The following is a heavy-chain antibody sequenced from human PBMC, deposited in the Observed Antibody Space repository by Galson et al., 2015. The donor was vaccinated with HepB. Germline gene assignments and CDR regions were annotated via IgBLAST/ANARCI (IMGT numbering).Heavy chain of an antibody. D-gene: IGHD4-17*01. V-gene: IGHV3-7*03. CDR2: IKEDGSEK. CDR1: GFTFSNYW. CDR3: ATSPTVRNAYGLN. J-gene: IGHJ4*02. Sequence: SLRLSCAASGFTFSNYWMSWVRQSPDKGLEWVANIKEDGSEKYYVDSVRGRFTVSRDNARNLLYLQMNSLTAEDSAVYYCATSPTVRNAYGLNWGQGTLVTVSS.